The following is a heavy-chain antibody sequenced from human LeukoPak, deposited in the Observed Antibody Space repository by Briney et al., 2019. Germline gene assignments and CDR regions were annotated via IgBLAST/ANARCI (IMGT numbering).Heavy chain of an antibody. CDR3: ARVPIWGYDSSGPLDY. CDR1: GYTFTSYD. D-gene: IGHD3-22*01. Sequence: ASVKVSCKASGYTFTSYDINWVRQAPGQGLEWMGIINPSGGSTSYAQKFQGRVTMTRDTSTSTVYMELSSLRSEDTAVYYCARVPIWGYDSSGPLDYWGQGTLVTVSS. V-gene: IGHV1-46*01. J-gene: IGHJ4*02. CDR2: INPSGGST.